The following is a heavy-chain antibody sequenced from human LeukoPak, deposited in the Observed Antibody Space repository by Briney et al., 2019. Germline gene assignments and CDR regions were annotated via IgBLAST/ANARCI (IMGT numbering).Heavy chain of an antibody. V-gene: IGHV4-59*01. Sequence: SETLSLTCTVSGGSISSYYWSWIRQPPGKGLEWIGYIYYSGSTNYNPSLKSRVTISVDTSKNQFSLKLSSVTAADTAVYYCARAGYSGYDFYLDYWGQGTLVTVSS. CDR1: GGSISSYY. D-gene: IGHD5-12*01. J-gene: IGHJ4*02. CDR3: ARAGYSGYDFYLDY. CDR2: IYYSGST.